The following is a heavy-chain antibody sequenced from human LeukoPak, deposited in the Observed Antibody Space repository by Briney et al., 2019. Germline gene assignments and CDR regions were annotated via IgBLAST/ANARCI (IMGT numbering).Heavy chain of an antibody. Sequence: GGSLRLSCAASGFTFSSYEMNWVRQAPGKGLEWVSYISSSGSTIYYADSVKGRFTISRDNAKNSLYLQMNSLRAEDTAVYYCARRVYGDYVWFDPWGQGTLVTVSS. J-gene: IGHJ5*02. V-gene: IGHV3-48*03. CDR2: ISSSGSTI. D-gene: IGHD4-17*01. CDR3: ARRVYGDYVWFDP. CDR1: GFTFSSYE.